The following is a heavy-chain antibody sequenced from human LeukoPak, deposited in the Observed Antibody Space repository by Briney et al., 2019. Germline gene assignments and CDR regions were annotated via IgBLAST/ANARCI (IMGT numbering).Heavy chain of an antibody. CDR2: ISGSGDNT. CDR1: GFTFTSYG. V-gene: IGHV3-23*01. CDR3: AKDRHPGSSLYYFDY. D-gene: IGHD6-13*01. J-gene: IGHJ4*02. Sequence: PGGSLRLSCAASGFTFTSYGMHWVRQAPGKGLEWVSGISGSGDNTYYADSVKGRFTISRDNSKNTLYVQMNSLRAEDTAIYYCAKDRHPGSSLYYFDYWGQGTLVTVSS.